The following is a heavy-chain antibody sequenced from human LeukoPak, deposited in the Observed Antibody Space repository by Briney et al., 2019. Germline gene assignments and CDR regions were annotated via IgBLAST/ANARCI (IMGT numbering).Heavy chain of an antibody. CDR3: AQGGATISDY. V-gene: IGHV3-7*01. D-gene: IGHD5-12*01. Sequence: GGSLRLSCAVSGFTLSNFWMAWVRQAPGKGLEWVANIKQDGSEKYYVDSVKGRFTISRDNAKNSLYLQMNTLRVEDTAVYYCAQGGATISDYWGQGTLVTVSS. CDR2: IKQDGSEK. J-gene: IGHJ4*02. CDR1: GFTLSNFW.